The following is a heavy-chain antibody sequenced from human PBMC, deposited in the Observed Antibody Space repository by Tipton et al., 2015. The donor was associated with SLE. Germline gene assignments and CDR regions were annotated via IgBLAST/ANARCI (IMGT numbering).Heavy chain of an antibody. Sequence: LRLSCAVYGGSFSGYYWSWIRQPPGKGLEWIGYIYYSGSTNYNPSLKSRVTMSVDTSKNQFSLKVSSVTAADTAVYYCARGSYYRGAFDIWGQGTMVTVSS. CDR3: ARGSYYRGAFDI. D-gene: IGHD3-10*01. J-gene: IGHJ3*02. CDR2: IYYSGST. CDR1: GGSFSGYY. V-gene: IGHV4-59*01.